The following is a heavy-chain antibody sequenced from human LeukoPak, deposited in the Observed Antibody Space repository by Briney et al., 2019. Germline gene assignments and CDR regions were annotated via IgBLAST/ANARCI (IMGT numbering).Heavy chain of an antibody. CDR3: ARQGSGWTIDY. Sequence: SETLSLTCTVSGYSISSGYYWGWIRQPPGKGLEWIGEINHSGSTNYNPSLKSRVTISVDTSKNQFSLKLSSVTAADTAVYYCARQGSGWTIDYWGQGTLVTVSS. V-gene: IGHV4-38-2*02. J-gene: IGHJ4*02. CDR2: INHSGST. D-gene: IGHD6-19*01. CDR1: GYSISSGYY.